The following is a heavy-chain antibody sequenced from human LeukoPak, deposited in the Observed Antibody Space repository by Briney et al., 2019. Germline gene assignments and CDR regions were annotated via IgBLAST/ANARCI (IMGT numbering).Heavy chain of an antibody. J-gene: IGHJ4*02. V-gene: IGHV3-23*01. CDR3: AKDYGDDHFFGY. CDR1: GFTFSSYA. Sequence: GGSLRLSCVVSGFTFSSYAMSWVRQAPGKWLELVSSITGRGGSTFYADSVKGRFTISRDNSENTLYLQMNNLRADDTAAYYCAKDYGDDHFFGYWGQGALVTVSS. D-gene: IGHD4/OR15-4a*01. CDR2: ITGRGGST.